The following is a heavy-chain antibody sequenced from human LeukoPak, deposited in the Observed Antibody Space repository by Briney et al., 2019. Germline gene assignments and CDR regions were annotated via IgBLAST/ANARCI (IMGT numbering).Heavy chain of an antibody. CDR2: IYYSGIT. Sequence: PSETLSLTCTVSGGSISTYYWSWIRQPPGKGLEWIGYIYYSGITNYNPSLKSRVTISVDTSKNQFSLKLSSVTAADTAVYFCARVDVSSSGYYFDYWGQGTLVTVSS. D-gene: IGHD6-6*01. CDR3: ARVDVSSSGYYFDY. CDR1: GGSISTYY. V-gene: IGHV4-59*01. J-gene: IGHJ4*02.